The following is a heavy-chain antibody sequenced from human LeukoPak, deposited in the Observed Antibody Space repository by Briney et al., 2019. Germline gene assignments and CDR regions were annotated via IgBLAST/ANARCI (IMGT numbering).Heavy chain of an antibody. CDR2: IYYSGST. V-gene: IGHV4-61*08. J-gene: IGHJ4*02. CDR3: ARRYYYDSSGYDY. Sequence: PSETLSLTCTVSGGSISSGDYYWSWIRQPPGKGLEWIGYIYYSGSTNYNPSLKSRVTISVDTSKNQFSLKLSSVTAADTAVYYCARRYYYDSSGYDYWGQGTLVTVSS. CDR1: GGSISSGDYY. D-gene: IGHD3-22*01.